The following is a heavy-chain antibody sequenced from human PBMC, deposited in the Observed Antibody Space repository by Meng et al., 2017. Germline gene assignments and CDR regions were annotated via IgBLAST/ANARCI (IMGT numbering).Heavy chain of an antibody. D-gene: IGHD3-22*01. V-gene: IGHV1-46*01. CDR1: GYTFTSYY. J-gene: IGHJ4*02. CDR2: INPSGGST. CDR3: ARGYYYDSSGYYYVY. Sequence: QGQLVQSGAEVEKAGASWKVSVKASGYTFTSYYLHWVRQAPGQGLEWMGIINPSGGSTSYAQKFQGRVTMTRDTSTSTVYMELSSLRSEDTAVYYCARGYYYDSSGYYYVYWGQGTLVTVSS.